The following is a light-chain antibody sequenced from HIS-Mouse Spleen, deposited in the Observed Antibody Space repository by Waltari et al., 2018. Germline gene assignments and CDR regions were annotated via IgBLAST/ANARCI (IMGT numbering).Light chain of an antibody. CDR2: DVS. CDR3: SSYTSSSTYV. V-gene: IGLV2-14*03. J-gene: IGLJ1*01. Sequence: QSALTQPASVSGSPGQSITISCTGTSSDVGGYNYVSWYQQHPGKAPKLMIYDVSNRPSGARNRFSGSKSGNTASLTISGFQAEDEADYYCSSYTSSSTYVFGTGTKVTVL. CDR1: SSDVGGYNY.